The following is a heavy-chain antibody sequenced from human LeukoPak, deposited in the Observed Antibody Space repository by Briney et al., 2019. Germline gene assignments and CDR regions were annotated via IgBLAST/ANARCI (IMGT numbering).Heavy chain of an antibody. Sequence: PGGSLRLSCAASGFTFSSYSMNWVRQAPGKGLEWVSSISSSSSYIYYADSVKGRFTISRDNAKNSLYLQMNSLRAKDTAVYYCASRPYDSSGYMNYWGQGTLVTVSS. CDR2: ISSSSSYI. J-gene: IGHJ4*02. V-gene: IGHV3-21*01. CDR3: ASRPYDSSGYMNY. CDR1: GFTFSSYS. D-gene: IGHD3-22*01.